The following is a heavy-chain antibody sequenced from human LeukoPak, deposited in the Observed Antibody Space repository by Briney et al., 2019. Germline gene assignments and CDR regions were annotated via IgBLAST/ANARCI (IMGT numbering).Heavy chain of an antibody. CDR3: AKDVFHWAFDI. V-gene: IGHV3-23*01. J-gene: IGHJ3*02. CDR1: GFNFWNTG. D-gene: IGHD1-1*01. CDR2: IGGGGSDT. Sequence: LPGGSLRLSCAVSGFNFWNTGMSWVRQAPGKGLEWVSAIGGGGSDTRYTDSVMGRFTLSRDISRNILYLQMNSLRAEDTAIYFCAKDVFHWAFDIWGQGTMVTVSA.